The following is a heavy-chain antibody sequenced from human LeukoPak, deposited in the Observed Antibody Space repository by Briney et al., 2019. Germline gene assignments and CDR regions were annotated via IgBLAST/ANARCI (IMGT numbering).Heavy chain of an antibody. CDR3: ARGIEWETTHDY. Sequence: ASVKVSCKASRGTFSSYAISWVRQAPGQGLEWMGGIIPIFGTANYAQKLQGRVTITADESTSTAYMELSSLRSEDTAVYYCARGIEWETTHDYWGQGTLVTVSS. V-gene: IGHV1-69*13. CDR2: IIPIFGTA. J-gene: IGHJ4*02. CDR1: RGTFSSYA. D-gene: IGHD1-26*01.